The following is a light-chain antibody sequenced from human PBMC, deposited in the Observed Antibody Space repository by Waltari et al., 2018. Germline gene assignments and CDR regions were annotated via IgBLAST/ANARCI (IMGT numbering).Light chain of an antibody. CDR2: EVS. J-gene: IGLJ1*01. Sequence: QSALTQPHSASGSPGQSVTISCTGTSSDVGGYNYVSWYQQHPGKAPKRMIYEVSKRPSGVPNRFSGSKSGNTASLTVSGLQAEDEADYYCSSYAGSNDYVFGTGTKVTVL. CDR1: SSDVGGYNY. CDR3: SSYAGSNDYV. V-gene: IGLV2-8*01.